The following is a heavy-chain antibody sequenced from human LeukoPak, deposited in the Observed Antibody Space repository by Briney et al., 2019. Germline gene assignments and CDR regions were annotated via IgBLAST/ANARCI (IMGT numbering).Heavy chain of an antibody. V-gene: IGHV5-51*01. CDR1: GYSFTSYW. CDR3: ARPSPRNENNEAWLVWDY. D-gene: IGHD6-19*01. J-gene: IGHJ4*02. Sequence: GESLKISCKGFGYSFTSYWIGWVRQMPGQGLECMGIIYPGDSDTRYSPSFLGQVTVSADKSISTAYLQWSSLKASDTAIYYCARPSPRNENNEAWLVWDYWGQGTLVSVSS. CDR2: IYPGDSDT.